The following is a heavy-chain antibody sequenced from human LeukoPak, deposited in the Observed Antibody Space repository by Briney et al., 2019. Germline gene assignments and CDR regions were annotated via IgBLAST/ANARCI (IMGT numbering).Heavy chain of an antibody. D-gene: IGHD3-10*01. CDR1: GFTFSSHW. J-gene: IGHJ4*02. CDR3: ARDFI. CDR2: IKQDGSEV. Sequence: GGALRLSCVGSGFTFSSHWMSWVRQAPGKGLEWVANIKQDGSEVDYVDSVKGRFTISRDNAKNSLFLQMNSLRAEDTAVYYCARDFIWGQGTLVTVSS. V-gene: IGHV3-7*05.